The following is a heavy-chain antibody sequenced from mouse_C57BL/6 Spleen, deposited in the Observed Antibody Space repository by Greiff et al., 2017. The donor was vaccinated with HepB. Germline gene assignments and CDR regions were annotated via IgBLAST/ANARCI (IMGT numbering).Heavy chain of an antibody. Sequence: DVKLQESGPGLVKPSQSLSLTCSVPGYSITSGYYWNWIRQFPGNKLEWMGYISYDGSNNYNPSLKNRISITRDTSKNQFFLKLNSVTTEDTATYYCAREEGYYGSSYGYFDVWGTGTTVTVSS. V-gene: IGHV3-6*01. D-gene: IGHD1-1*01. J-gene: IGHJ1*03. CDR3: AREEGYYGSSYGYFDV. CDR1: GYSITSGYY. CDR2: ISYDGSN.